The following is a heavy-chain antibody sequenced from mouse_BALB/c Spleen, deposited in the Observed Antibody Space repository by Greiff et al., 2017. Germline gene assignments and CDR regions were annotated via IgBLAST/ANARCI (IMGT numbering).Heavy chain of an antibody. CDR1: GFTFSSFG. Sequence: DVKLVESGGGLVQPGGSRKLSCAASGFTFSSFGMHWVRQAPEKGLEWVAYISSGSSTIYYADTVKGRFTISRDNPKNTLFLQMTSLRSEDTAMYYCAANRYDEGAWFAYWGQGTLVTVSA. CDR2: ISSGSSTI. V-gene: IGHV5-17*02. J-gene: IGHJ3*01. D-gene: IGHD2-14*01. CDR3: AANRYDEGAWFAY.